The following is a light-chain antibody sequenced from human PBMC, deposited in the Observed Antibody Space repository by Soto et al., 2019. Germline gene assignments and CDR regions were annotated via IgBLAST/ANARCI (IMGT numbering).Light chain of an antibody. CDR2: EDN. CDR1: SSDVGSYNL. V-gene: IGLV2-23*01. CDR3: CAFVRSNALL. Sequence: QSVLTQPASVSGSPGQSITISCTGTSSDVGSYNLVSWYQHHPGKAPKFIIYEDNKRPAGVSNRFSGSKSGNTASLTISGLHAEDEADYYCCAFVRSNALLFGGGTQLTV. J-gene: IGLJ2*01.